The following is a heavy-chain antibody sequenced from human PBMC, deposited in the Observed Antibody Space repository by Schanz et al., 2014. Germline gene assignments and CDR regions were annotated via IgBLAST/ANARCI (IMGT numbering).Heavy chain of an antibody. CDR3: AKGMGYCSGGTCYDYYYYGLDV. D-gene: IGHD2-15*01. V-gene: IGHV3-11*05. CDR1: GFTFRDYY. CDR2: ISSGSSYA. Sequence: QEQLVESGGGLVKPGGSLRLSCAASGFTFRDYYMSWIRQAPGKGLEWVSDISSGSSYANYADSVKGRFTISRDNSKNTLYLQMNSLSADDTAVFYCAKGMGYCSGGTCYDYYYYGLDVWGQGTTVTVSS. J-gene: IGHJ6*02.